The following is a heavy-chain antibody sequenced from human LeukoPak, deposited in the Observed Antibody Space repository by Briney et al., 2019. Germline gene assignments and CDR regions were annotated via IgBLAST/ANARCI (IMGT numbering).Heavy chain of an antibody. Sequence: GASVKVSCKASGYTFTSYYMHWVRQAPGQGLEWMGIINPSGGSTSYAQKFQGRVTMTRDTSTSTVYMELSSLRSEDTAVYYCAREGVVVVPAAIPGGYYYYMDVWSKGTTVTVSS. D-gene: IGHD2-2*02. V-gene: IGHV1-46*03. CDR3: AREGVVVVPAAIPGGYYYYMDV. CDR2: INPSGGST. CDR1: GYTFTSYY. J-gene: IGHJ6*03.